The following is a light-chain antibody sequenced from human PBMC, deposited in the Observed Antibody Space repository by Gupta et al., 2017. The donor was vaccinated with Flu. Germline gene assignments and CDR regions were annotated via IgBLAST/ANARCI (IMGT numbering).Light chain of an antibody. CDR1: RPNIVSNN. V-gene: IGLV1-44*01. CDR3: SGWADSITSHEV. CDR2: ANG. J-gene: IGLJ1*01. Sequence: VTISCSGSRPNIVSNNVNGYLQVPGTDQTLTIEANGERPSGVPGRFSCSSSGTYDSLAMSGLESEDEAEDDCSGWADSITSHEVFGSGTTVTVL.